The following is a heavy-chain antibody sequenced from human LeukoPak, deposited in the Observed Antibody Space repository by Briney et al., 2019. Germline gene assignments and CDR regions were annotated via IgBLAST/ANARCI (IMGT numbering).Heavy chain of an antibody. CDR2: IYYSGST. D-gene: IGHD3-10*01. Sequence: PSETLSLTCTVSGGSISSYYWSWIRQPPGKGLEWIGYIYYSGSTNYNPSLKGRVTISVDTSKNQFSLKLSSVTAADTAVYYCAKGNDYWGQGTLVTVSS. CDR3: AKGNDY. V-gene: IGHV4-59*01. CDR1: GGSISSYY. J-gene: IGHJ4*02.